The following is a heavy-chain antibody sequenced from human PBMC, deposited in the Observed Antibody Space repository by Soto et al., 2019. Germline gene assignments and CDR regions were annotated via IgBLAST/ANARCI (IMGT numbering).Heavy chain of an antibody. CDR3: TRDLNHDCGP. J-gene: IGHJ5*02. Sequence: EVHLVESGGALVQPGGPLNLSCPAFELTFMDFWLTWVRQTPGKGLEGVANMNQDGSEQYYLDSVKGRFTISRDNAKNSLYLQMNNLRGEDTAVYYCTRDLNHDCGPWGQGTQVIVSS. D-gene: IGHD2-21*01. CDR1: ELTFMDFW. V-gene: IGHV3-7*04. CDR2: MNQDGSEQ.